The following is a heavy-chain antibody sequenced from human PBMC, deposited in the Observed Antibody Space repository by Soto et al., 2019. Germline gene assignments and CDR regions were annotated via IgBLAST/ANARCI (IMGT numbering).Heavy chain of an antibody. D-gene: IGHD3-9*01. CDR1: GFTFGTYT. J-gene: IGHJ4*01. V-gene: IGHV3-23*01. Sequence: GGSLRLSCAASGFTFGTYTMNWVRQAPGKGLEWVSGIGAGGDTHYADSVTGRFTISRDNSKSMLLLQMNSLRAEDTAIYYCAKDPHPAGIWTFDFSGHGTLLTVSS. CDR2: IGAGGDT. CDR3: AKDPHPAGIWTFDF.